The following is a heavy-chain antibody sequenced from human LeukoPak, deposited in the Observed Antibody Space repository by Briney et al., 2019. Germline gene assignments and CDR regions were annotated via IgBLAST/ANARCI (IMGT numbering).Heavy chain of an antibody. D-gene: IGHD2-21*02. CDR2: FIPILGIA. Sequence: SVKVSCKASGGTFSKYAISWVRQAPGQGLEWMGRFIPILGIADYAQKFRGRVTMTADKTTSTAYMELSSLRSEGTAVFYCARDDFPSGPDWGQGTLVTVSS. CDR1: GGTFSKYA. J-gene: IGHJ4*02. V-gene: IGHV1-69*04. CDR3: ARDDFPSGPD.